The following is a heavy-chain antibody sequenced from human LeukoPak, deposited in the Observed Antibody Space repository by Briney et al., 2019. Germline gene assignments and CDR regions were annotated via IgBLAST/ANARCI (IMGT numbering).Heavy chain of an antibody. CDR2: LRGSGATI. V-gene: IGHV3-11*04. J-gene: IGHJ6*03. CDR3: ARDPYSGTYSDYYYYYMDV. Sequence: GGSLRLSYAASGFTFSDYYMTWIRQAPGKGLEWVSYLRGSGATIYYADSVKGRFTISRDNAKNSLYLQMNSLRVEDTAVYYCARDPYSGTYSDYYYYYMDVWGKGTTVTVSS. CDR1: GFTFSDYY. D-gene: IGHD1-26*01.